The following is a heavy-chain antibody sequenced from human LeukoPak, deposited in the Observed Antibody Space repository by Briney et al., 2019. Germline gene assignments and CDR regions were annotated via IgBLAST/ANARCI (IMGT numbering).Heavy chain of an antibody. D-gene: IGHD2-2*01. CDR1: GYTFTGYY. Sequence: ASVKVSCKASGYTFTGYYMHWVRQAPGQGLEWMGWINPNSGGTNYAQKFQGRVTMTRDMSISTAYMELSRLRSDDTAVYYCARGVPAADAFDIWGQGTMVTVSS. V-gene: IGHV1-2*02. CDR2: INPNSGGT. J-gene: IGHJ3*02. CDR3: ARGVPAADAFDI.